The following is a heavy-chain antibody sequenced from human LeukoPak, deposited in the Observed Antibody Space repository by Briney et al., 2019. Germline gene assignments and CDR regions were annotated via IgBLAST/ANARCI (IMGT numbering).Heavy chain of an antibody. CDR3: ARDPSSRYGYYGMDV. CDR2: IYYSGST. V-gene: IGHV4-30-4*08. CDR1: GGSISSGDYY. Sequence: TSETLSLTCTVSGGSISSGDYYWSWIRQPPGKGLEWIGYIYYSGSTYYNPSLKSRVTISVDTSKNQFSLKLSSVTAADTSVYYCARDPSSRYGYYGMDVWGQGTTVTVSS. D-gene: IGHD6-13*01. J-gene: IGHJ6*02.